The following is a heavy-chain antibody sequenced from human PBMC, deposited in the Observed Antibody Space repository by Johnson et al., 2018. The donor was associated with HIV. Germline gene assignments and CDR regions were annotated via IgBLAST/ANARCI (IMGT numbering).Heavy chain of an antibody. CDR3: ARDRKYQRLLKLSAADSFDI. J-gene: IGHJ3*02. CDR2: ISSSSSTI. D-gene: IGHD2-2*01. Sequence: QVQLVESGGGLVKPGGSLRLSCAASGFTFRDYYMSWIRQAPGKGLEWVSYISSSSSTIYYADSVKGRFSISRDNAKNSLYLQMHSLRAEDTAVYYRARDRKYQRLLKLSAADSFDIWGQGTMVTVSS. CDR1: GFTFRDYY. V-gene: IGHV3-11*01.